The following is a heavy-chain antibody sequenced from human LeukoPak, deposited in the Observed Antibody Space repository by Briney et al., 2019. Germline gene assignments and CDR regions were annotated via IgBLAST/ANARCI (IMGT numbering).Heavy chain of an antibody. CDR2: INSGSSTI. CDR3: AREDYGMDV. CDR1: GFTFSSSN. Sequence: GGSLRLSCAASGFTFSSSNMIWVRQAPGKGLEWVSYINSGSSTITYADSVKGRFTISRDNAMNSLYLQMNSLRAEDTAVYYCAREDYGMDVWGQGTTVTVSS. J-gene: IGHJ6*02. V-gene: IGHV3-48*04.